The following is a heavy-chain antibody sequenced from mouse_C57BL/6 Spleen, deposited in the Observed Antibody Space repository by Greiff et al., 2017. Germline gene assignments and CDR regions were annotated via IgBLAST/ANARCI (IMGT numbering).Heavy chain of an antibody. CDR2: ISSGSSTI. V-gene: IGHV5-17*01. D-gene: IGHD2-4*01. CDR1: GFTFSDYG. Sequence: EVQRVESGGGLVKPGGSLKLSCAASGFTFSDYGMHWVRQAPEKGLEWVAYISSGSSTIYYADTVKGRFTISRDNAKNTLFLQMTSLRSEDTAMYYCARPYDSRAMDYWGQGTSVTVSS. J-gene: IGHJ4*01. CDR3: ARPYDSRAMDY.